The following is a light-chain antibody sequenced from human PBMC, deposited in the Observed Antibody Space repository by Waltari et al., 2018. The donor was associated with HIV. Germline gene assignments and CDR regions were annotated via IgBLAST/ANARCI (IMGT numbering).Light chain of an antibody. J-gene: IGLJ2*01. CDR1: SSGSNS. V-gene: IGLV3-9*01. CDR3: QIWDSSTVV. CDR2: RDN. Sequence: SSELAQPLSVSVARGQTARRTGGGNSSGSNSVHWYQQRPGQAPVLVIYRDNNRPSGIPERFSGSSSGNTATLTISRAQAGDESDYYCQIWDSSTVVFGGGTKLTVL.